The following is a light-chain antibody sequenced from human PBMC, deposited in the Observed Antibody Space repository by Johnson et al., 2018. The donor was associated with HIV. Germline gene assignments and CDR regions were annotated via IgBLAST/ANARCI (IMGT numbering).Light chain of an antibody. CDR2: DNN. V-gene: IGLV1-51*01. J-gene: IGLJ1*01. CDR1: SSKIGNNY. Sequence: QSALTQPPSVSAAPGQKVTISCSGISSKIGNNYVSWYQHLPGTAPKLLIYDNNKRPSGIPDRFSGSKSGTSATLGITGLPTGDEADYYCGTWDNSLSAHVFGTGTKVTVL. CDR3: GTWDNSLSAHV.